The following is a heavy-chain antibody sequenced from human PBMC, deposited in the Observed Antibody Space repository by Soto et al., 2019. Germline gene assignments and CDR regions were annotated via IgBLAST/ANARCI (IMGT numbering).Heavy chain of an antibody. CDR1: GWSFSGYY. CDR2: INHSGST. J-gene: IGHJ3*02. Sequence: SETLSLTCAVYGWSFSGYYWSWIRQPPGKGLEWIGEINHSGSTNYNPSLKSRVTISVDTSKNQFSMKLSSVTAADTAVYYCASVPSGSSWYLDAFDIWGQGTMVTVSS. D-gene: IGHD6-13*01. V-gene: IGHV4-34*01. CDR3: ASVPSGSSWYLDAFDI.